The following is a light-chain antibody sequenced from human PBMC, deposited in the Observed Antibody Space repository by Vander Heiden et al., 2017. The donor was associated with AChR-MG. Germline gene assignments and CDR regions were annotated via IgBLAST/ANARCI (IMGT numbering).Light chain of an antibody. CDR2: DVS. Sequence: QSALTQPVSVLVSLGQSITISCTGTSSDVGGYNYGAWYQQHPGKAPKLMIYDVSNRPSGVSNRFSGSKSGNTASLTISGLQAEDEADYYCSSYTSSSTPVVFGGGTKLTVL. CDR3: SSYTSSSTPVV. J-gene: IGLJ2*01. CDR1: SSDVGGYNY. V-gene: IGLV2-14*01.